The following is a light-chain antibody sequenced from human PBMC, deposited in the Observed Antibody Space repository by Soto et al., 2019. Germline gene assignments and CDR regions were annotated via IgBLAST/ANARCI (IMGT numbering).Light chain of an antibody. CDR3: QQYNKWPLT. CDR2: GSS. CDR1: QSVSSN. Sequence: EIVMTQSPATLSVSPGERATLSCGASQSVSSNLAWYQQKPGQAPRLLIYGSSTRATGIPARFSGSGSGTEFTLTISSLQSEDFAVYYCQQYNKWPLTFGGGTKVEI. J-gene: IGKJ4*01. V-gene: IGKV3-15*01.